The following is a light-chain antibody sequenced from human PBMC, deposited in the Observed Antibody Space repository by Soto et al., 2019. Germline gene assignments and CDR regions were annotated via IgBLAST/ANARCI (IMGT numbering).Light chain of an antibody. CDR1: QSVSSSY. J-gene: IGKJ2*01. Sequence: EIVLTQSPGTLSLSPGDRATLSCRASQSVSSSYLAWYQQKPGQAPMLLIYGASSSATGIPDRFSGSGSGTDFTLTISRLEPEDFAVYYCQQYGSSPITFGQGTKLEIK. V-gene: IGKV3-20*01. CDR2: GAS. CDR3: QQYGSSPIT.